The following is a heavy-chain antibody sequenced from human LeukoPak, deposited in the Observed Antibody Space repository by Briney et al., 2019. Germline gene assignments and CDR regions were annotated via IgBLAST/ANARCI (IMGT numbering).Heavy chain of an antibody. Sequence: SVKVSCNVSGGTFSSYGFSWVRQAPGQGLEWMGGIIPIFRRANYAQKFQDRLTITADESTTEVYMELTRLKSDDTAIYYCARVGEFGINSAMVLPDWGQGSLVTVSS. CDR2: IIPIFRRA. CDR3: ARVGEFGINSAMVLPD. D-gene: IGHD3-16*01. CDR1: GGTFSSYG. J-gene: IGHJ4*02. V-gene: IGHV1-69*13.